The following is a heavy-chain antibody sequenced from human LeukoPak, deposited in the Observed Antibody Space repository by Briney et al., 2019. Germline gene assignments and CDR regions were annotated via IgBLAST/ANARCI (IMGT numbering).Heavy chain of an antibody. J-gene: IGHJ4*02. D-gene: IGHD6-19*01. CDR1: GFTFSSYW. V-gene: IGHV3-74*01. CDR3: ARIAVAGVNFDY. Sequence: GGSLRLSCAASGFTFSSYWMHWVRQAPGKGLVCVSRINSDGSSTSYADSVKGRFTISRDNAKNTLYLQMNSLRAEDTAVYYCARIAVAGVNFDYWGQGTLVTVSS. CDR2: INSDGSST.